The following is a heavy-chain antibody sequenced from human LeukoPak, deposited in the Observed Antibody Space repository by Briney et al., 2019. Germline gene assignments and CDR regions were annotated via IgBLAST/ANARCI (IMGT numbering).Heavy chain of an antibody. CDR3: AKWADMTTNWFDP. CDR1: GFTFSTYG. D-gene: IGHD4-11*01. V-gene: IGHV3-30*02. Sequence: GGSLRLSCAASGFTFSTYGMHWVRQSPGRGLEWVAFIRYDGINKYYADSVKGRFTISRDNSKNTLYPQMNSLRAEDTAVYYCAKWADMTTNWFDPWGQGTLVTVSS. CDR2: IRYDGINK. J-gene: IGHJ5*02.